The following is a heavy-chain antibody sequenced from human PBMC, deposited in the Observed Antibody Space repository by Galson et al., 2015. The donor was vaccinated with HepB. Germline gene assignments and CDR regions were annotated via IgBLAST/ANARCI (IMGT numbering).Heavy chain of an antibody. CDR2: ISSNGGTT. CDR1: GFTFSSYS. D-gene: IGHD6-6*01. Sequence: SLRLSCAASGFTFSSYSMNWVRQAPGNGLEYVSAISSNGGTTYYADSVKGRFTISRDNSKNTLYLQMSSLTAEDTAVYYCVKLLHRIAARPFWGQGTLVTVSS. J-gene: IGHJ4*02. V-gene: IGHV3-64D*06. CDR3: VKLLHRIAARPF.